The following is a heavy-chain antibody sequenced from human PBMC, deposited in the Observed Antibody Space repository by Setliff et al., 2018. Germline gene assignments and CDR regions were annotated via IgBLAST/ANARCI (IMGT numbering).Heavy chain of an antibody. V-gene: IGHV4-59*08. Sequence: SETLSLTCTVSGGSISRYHWSWIRQPPGKGLEWIGYIQTSGTTNYNPSLKSRVTISVDTSKNQFSLKLRSVTAADTAVYYCARQAGLRGYYGSNSLYYFDFWGRGTLVTVSS. CDR1: GGSISRYH. CDR2: IQTSGTT. D-gene: IGHD3-10*01. CDR3: ARQAGLRGYYGSNSLYYFDF. J-gene: IGHJ4*01.